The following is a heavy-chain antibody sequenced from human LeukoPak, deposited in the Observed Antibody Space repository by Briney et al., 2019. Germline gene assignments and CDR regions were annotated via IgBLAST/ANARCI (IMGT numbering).Heavy chain of an antibody. CDR2: ISSSGSTI. V-gene: IGHV3-11*01. CDR1: GFTFSDYY. CDR3: ARTGIAAAGSWFDP. D-gene: IGHD6-13*01. J-gene: IGHJ5*02. Sequence: PGGSLRLSCAASGFTFSDYYMSWIRQAPGKGLEWVSYISSSGSTIYYADSVKGRFTISRDNAKNSLYLQMNSLRAEDTAAYYCARTGIAAAGSWFDPWGQGTLVTVSS.